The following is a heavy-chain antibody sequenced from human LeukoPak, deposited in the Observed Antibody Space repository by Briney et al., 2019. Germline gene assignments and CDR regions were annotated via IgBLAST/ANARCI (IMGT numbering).Heavy chain of an antibody. V-gene: IGHV3-9*01. Sequence: GRSLRLSCAASGFTFDDYAMHWVRQAPGKGLEWVSGISWNSGSIGYADSVKGRFTISRDNAKNSLYLQMNSLRAEDTAVYYCAREGRGYKVAKFDYWGQGTLVTVSS. D-gene: IGHD3-22*01. CDR3: AREGRGYKVAKFDY. CDR1: GFTFDDYA. CDR2: ISWNSGSI. J-gene: IGHJ4*02.